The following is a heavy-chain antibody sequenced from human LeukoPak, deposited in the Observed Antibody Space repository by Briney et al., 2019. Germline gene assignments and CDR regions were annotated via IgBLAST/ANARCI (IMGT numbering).Heavy chain of an antibody. CDR1: GFTFSSYS. Sequence: GGSLRLSCAASGFTFSSYSMNWVRQAPGKGLEWVSSISSSSSYIYYADSVKGRFTISRDNAKNSLYPQMNSLRAEDTAVYYCARDGGYYDSSGYPDYWGQGTLVTVSS. J-gene: IGHJ4*02. V-gene: IGHV3-21*01. D-gene: IGHD3-22*01. CDR3: ARDGGYYDSSGYPDY. CDR2: ISSSSSYI.